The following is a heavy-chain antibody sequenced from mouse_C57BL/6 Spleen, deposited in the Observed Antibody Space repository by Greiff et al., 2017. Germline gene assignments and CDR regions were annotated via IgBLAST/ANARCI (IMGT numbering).Heavy chain of an antibody. V-gene: IGHV1-82*01. D-gene: IGHD2-14*01. CDR3: ARWYDGFAY. J-gene: IGHJ3*01. CDR1: GYAFSSSW. CDR2: IYPGDGDT. Sequence: VQLQQSGPELVKPGDSVKISCKASGYAFSSSWMNWVKQRPGKGLEWIGRIYPGDGDTNYNGKFKGKATLTADKSSSTAYMQLSGLTSEDSAVYFCARWYDGFAYWGQGTLVTVSA.